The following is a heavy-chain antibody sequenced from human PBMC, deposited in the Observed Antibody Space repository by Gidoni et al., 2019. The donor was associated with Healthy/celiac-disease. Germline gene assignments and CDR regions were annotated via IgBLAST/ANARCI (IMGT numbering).Heavy chain of an antibody. J-gene: IGHJ4*02. CDR3: AKDRKGYDILTGYYRAPYYFDY. D-gene: IGHD3-9*01. Sequence: EVQLVESGGGLVQPGGSLRLSCAASGFTFSSYAMSWVRQAPGKGLEWVSAISGSGGSTYYADSVKGRFTISRDNSKNTLYLQMNSLRAEDTAVYYCAKDRKGYDILTGYYRAPYYFDYWGQGTLVTVSS. CDR2: ISGSGGST. CDR1: GFTFSSYA. V-gene: IGHV3-23*04.